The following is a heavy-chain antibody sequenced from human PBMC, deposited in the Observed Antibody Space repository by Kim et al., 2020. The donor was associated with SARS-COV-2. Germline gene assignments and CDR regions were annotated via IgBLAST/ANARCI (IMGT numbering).Heavy chain of an antibody. Sequence: GGSLRLSCAASGFTFSSYEMNWVRQAPGKGLEWVSYISSSGSTIYYADSVKGRFTISRDNAKNSLYLQMNSLRAEDTAVYYCARDVPRRRLLWFGELSYGMDVWGQGTTVTVSS. CDR3: ARDVPRRRLLWFGELSYGMDV. CDR1: GFTFSSYE. CDR2: ISSSGSTI. V-gene: IGHV3-48*03. D-gene: IGHD3-10*01. J-gene: IGHJ6*02.